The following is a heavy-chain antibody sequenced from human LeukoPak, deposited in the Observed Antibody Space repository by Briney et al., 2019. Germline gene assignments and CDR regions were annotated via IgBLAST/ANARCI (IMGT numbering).Heavy chain of an antibody. CDR2: IYYSGST. J-gene: IGHJ4*02. D-gene: IGHD5-12*01. CDR1: GGSISSGGYY. Sequence: SETLSLTCTVSGGSISSGGYYWSWIRQHPGKGLEWIGYIYYSGSTYYNPSLKSRVTISVDTSKNQFSLKLSSVTAADTAVYYCARWYGGYDGDYSDYWGQGTLVTVSS. CDR3: ARWYGGYDGDYSDY. V-gene: IGHV4-31*03.